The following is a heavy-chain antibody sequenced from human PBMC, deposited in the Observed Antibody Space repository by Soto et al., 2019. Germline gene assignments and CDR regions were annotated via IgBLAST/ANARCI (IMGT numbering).Heavy chain of an antibody. CDR1: GXSFSGYC. CDR3: ARDIGGYSGSYWYYFDY. D-gene: IGHD1-26*01. J-gene: IGHJ4*02. Sequence: SXTLSLPCAVYGXSFSGYCCSWIRQPPGKGLEWIGEINHSGSTNYNPSIKSRVTISVDTSKNQFYLKLSSVTAADTPVYHCARDIGGYSGSYWYYFDYWGQGTLVTVSS. CDR2: INHSGST. V-gene: IGHV4-34*01.